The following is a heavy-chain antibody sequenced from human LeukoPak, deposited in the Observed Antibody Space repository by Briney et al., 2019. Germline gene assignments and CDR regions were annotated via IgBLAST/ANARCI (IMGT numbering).Heavy chain of an antibody. CDR3: ARQGGGGSSWYRGFDY. D-gene: IGHD6-13*01. J-gene: IGHJ4*02. V-gene: IGHV4-39*01. Sequence: PSETLSLTCTVSGGSISSSSYYWGWIRQPPGKGLEWIGSIYYSGSTYYNPSLKSRVTISVDTSKNQFSLKLSSVTAADTAVYYCARQGGGGSSWYRGFDYWGQGTLVTVSS. CDR2: IYYSGST. CDR1: GGSISSSSYY.